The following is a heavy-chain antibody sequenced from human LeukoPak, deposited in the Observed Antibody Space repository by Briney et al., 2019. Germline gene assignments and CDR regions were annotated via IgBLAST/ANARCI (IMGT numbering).Heavy chain of an antibody. CDR1: GFTFSRFW. J-gene: IGHJ4*02. CDR3: VRGYSSSSAVYFDY. V-gene: IGHV3-7*02. CDR2: IDQSGGRN. Sequence: PGGSLRLSCAASGFTFSRFWMNWVRQAPGRGLEWVANIDQSGGRNNYVDSVKGRFTISRDNAKNTLFLQMNSLRAEDSAVYFCVRGYSSSSAVYFDYWGQGTLVTVSS. D-gene: IGHD6-13*01.